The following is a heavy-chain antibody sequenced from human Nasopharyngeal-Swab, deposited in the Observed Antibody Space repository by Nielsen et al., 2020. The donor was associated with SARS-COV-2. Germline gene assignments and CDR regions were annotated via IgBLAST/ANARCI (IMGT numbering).Heavy chain of an antibody. CDR2: IIPIFGTA. D-gene: IGHD6-13*01. J-gene: IGHJ4*02. V-gene: IGHV1-69*01. Sequence: WVRQAPGQGLEWMGGIIPIFGTANYAQKFQGRVTITADESTSTAYMELSSLRSEDTAVYYCAKDAVPLAAAGTGVGYFGYWGQGTLVTVSS. CDR3: AKDAVPLAAAGTGVGYFGY.